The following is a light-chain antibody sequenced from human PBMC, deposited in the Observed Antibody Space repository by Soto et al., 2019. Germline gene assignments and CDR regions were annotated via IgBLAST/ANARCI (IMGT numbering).Light chain of an antibody. V-gene: IGLV2-14*01. CDR3: SSYTSSSTLLNV. CDR2: DVS. CDR1: SRDVGGYNN. Sequence: QSVLTQPASVSRSPGQSITISCTGTSRDVGGYNNVSWYQQHPGKAPKLMIYDVSNRPSGVSTRFSGSKSGNTASLTISGLQAEDEADYYCSSYTSSSTLLNVFGTRTKVTVL. J-gene: IGLJ1*01.